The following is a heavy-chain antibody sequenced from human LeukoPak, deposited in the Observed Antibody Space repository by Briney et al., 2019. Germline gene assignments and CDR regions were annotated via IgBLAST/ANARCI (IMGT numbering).Heavy chain of an antibody. D-gene: IGHD1-14*01. J-gene: IGHJ3*02. CDR3: TRVDEVFAFDI. Sequence: GGSLRLSRAASGFTFSTFAIHWVRQAPGKGLEWVAVISYDGTNKYYADSVKGRFTISRDNSKNTLYLEMNSLRTEDTAVYYCTRVDEVFAFDIWGHGTMVTVSS. CDR1: GFTFSTFA. V-gene: IGHV3-30-3*01. CDR2: ISYDGTNK.